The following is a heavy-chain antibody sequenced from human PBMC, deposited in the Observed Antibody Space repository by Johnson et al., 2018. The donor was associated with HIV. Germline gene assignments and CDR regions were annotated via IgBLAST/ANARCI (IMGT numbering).Heavy chain of an antibody. CDR2: IWYDGSNK. V-gene: IGHV3-33*06. J-gene: IGHJ3*02. CDR3: AKDSSGWYSGAFDI. CDR1: GFTFSSYG. Sequence: VQLVESGGGVVQPGRSLRLSCAASGFTFSSYGMHWVRQAPGKGLEWVAVIWYDGSNKYYADSVQGRFTISRDNSKNTLYLQMNSLRAADTAVYYCAKDSSGWYSGAFDIWGQGTMVTVSS. D-gene: IGHD6-19*01.